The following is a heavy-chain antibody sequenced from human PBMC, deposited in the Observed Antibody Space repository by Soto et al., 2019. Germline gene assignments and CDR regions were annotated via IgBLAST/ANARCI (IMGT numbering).Heavy chain of an antibody. CDR2: IYVSGST. CDR3: ARAMTPVPPYYFDY. J-gene: IGHJ4*02. Sequence: QVQLQESGPGLVKPSQTLSLMCTVSGDSISSGGYYWSCIRQPPGKGLEWIWNIYVSGSTYYNPSLKSRVTIAVDTSKNQFSLKLSSVTAADTAVYYCARAMTPVPPYYFDYWGQGTLVTVSS. CDR1: GDSISSGGYY. D-gene: IGHD4-17*01. V-gene: IGHV4-31*03.